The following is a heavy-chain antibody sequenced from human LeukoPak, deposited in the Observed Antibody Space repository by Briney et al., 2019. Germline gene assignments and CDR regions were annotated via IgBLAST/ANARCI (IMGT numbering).Heavy chain of an antibody. Sequence: GRSLRLSCAASGFIFSSYAMHWVRQAPGKGLEWVAVISYDRSNKYYADSVKGRFAISRDNSKNTLYLQMNSLRGEDTAVYHCASGYYSSTSCFPDYWGQGTLVTVSS. CDR1: GFIFSSYA. V-gene: IGHV3-30*09. J-gene: IGHJ4*02. CDR3: ASGYYSSTSCFPDY. D-gene: IGHD2-2*03. CDR2: ISYDRSNK.